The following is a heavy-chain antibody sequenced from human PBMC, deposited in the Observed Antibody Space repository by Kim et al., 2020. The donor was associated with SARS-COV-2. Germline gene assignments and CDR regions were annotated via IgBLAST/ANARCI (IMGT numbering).Heavy chain of an antibody. CDR1: GFTFSSYA. J-gene: IGHJ4*02. CDR3: ASTIMITFGGVIVKGGLFDGY. CDR2: ISYDGSNK. Sequence: GGSLRLSCAASGFTFSSYAMHWVRQAPGKGLEWVAVISYDGSNKYYADSVKGRFTISRDNSKNTLYLQMNSLRAEDTAVYYCASTIMITFGGVIVKGGLFDGYWGQGTLVTVSS. D-gene: IGHD3-16*02. V-gene: IGHV3-30-3*01.